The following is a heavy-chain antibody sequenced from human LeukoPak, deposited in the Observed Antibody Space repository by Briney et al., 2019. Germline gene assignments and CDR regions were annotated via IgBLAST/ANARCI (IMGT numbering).Heavy chain of an antibody. V-gene: IGHV3-7*01. CDR1: GFTFSSYA. D-gene: IGHD3-9*01. J-gene: IGHJ4*02. CDR2: IKEDGSAQ. CDR3: AKDGDGYHN. Sequence: GGSLRLSCAASGFTFSSYAMSWVRQAPGKGLEWVANIKEDGSAQYYADSVKGRFTISRDNTKNSLYLQMNSLTAVDTAMYYCAKDGDGYHNWGQGALVTVSS.